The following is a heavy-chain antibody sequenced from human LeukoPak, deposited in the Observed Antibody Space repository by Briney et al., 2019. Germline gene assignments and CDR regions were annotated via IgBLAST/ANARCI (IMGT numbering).Heavy chain of an antibody. Sequence: SQTLSLTCTVSGGSISSGSYYWSWIRQPAGKGREWIGRIYTSGSTNYNPSLKSRVTISVDTSKNQFSLKLSSVTAADTAVYYCAREREMATIWVCGYFDYWGQGTLVTVSS. V-gene: IGHV4-61*02. CDR3: AREREMATIWVCGYFDY. CDR2: IYTSGST. J-gene: IGHJ4*02. D-gene: IGHD5-24*01. CDR1: GGSISSGSYY.